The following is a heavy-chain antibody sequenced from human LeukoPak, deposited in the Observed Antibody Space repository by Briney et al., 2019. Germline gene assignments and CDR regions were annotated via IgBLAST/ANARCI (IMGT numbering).Heavy chain of an antibody. CDR1: GGSISSYY. CDR2: IYYSGST. D-gene: IGHD5-18*01. J-gene: IGHJ4*02. Sequence: AETLSLTCTVSGGSISSYYWSGIRQPPGKGLEWIGYIYYSGSTNYNPSLKSRVTISVDTSKNQFSLKLSSVTAADTAIYYCARGQLWPDYWGQGTLVTVSS. CDR3: ARGQLWPDY. V-gene: IGHV4-59*08.